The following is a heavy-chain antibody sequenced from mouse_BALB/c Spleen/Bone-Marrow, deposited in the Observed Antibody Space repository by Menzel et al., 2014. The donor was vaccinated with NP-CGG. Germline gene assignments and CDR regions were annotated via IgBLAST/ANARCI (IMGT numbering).Heavy chain of an antibody. J-gene: IGHJ2*01. Sequence: QVQLQQSGAELVRPGSSVKISCKASGYAFSIYWMNWVKQRPGQGPEWIGEIYPGVDDSDYNGQSKGKDTLTADRSSSTPYMQLNSLTSEDSAVYFCARGGISIDYWGQGTTLTVSS. CDR2: IYPGVDDS. CDR1: GYAFSIYW. V-gene: IGHV1-80*01. CDR3: ARGGISIDY.